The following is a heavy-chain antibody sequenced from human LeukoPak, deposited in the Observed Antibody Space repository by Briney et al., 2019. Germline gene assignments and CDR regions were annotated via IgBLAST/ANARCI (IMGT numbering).Heavy chain of an antibody. CDR2: ISGSGSTT. CDR3: ARDKGWQWLDAFDI. V-gene: IGHV3-48*03. Sequence: GGSLRLSCAASGFTFSSYEMNWVRQAPGNRLEWVSYISGSGSTTYYPDSVKGRFTISRDNAKKSVYLQMNSLRAEDTAVYYCARDKGWQWLDAFDIWGQGTLVTVSS. J-gene: IGHJ3*02. D-gene: IGHD6-19*01. CDR1: GFTFSSYE.